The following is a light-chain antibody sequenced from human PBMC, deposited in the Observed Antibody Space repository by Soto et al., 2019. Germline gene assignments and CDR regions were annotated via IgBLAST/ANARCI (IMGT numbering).Light chain of an antibody. V-gene: IGLV1-47*01. Sequence: QSVLTQPPSASGTPGQRVTISCSGSSSNVGSNFVNWYQQLPGTAPKVLSYGNNQRPSGVPDRFSGSKSGTSASLAISGLQSEDEADYYCAAWDDSLRGVVFGGGTKLTVL. CDR3: AAWDDSLRGVV. CDR1: SSNVGSNF. J-gene: IGLJ2*01. CDR2: GNN.